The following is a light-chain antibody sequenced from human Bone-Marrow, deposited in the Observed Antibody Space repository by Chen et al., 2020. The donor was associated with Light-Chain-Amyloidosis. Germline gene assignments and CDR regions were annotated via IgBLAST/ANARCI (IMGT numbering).Light chain of an antibody. Sequence: ILMTHTPLSLSVTPGQPPSISRKSSHSLLHSDGRTYLFWFLQKPGQPPQLLMYEVSTRFSGVPDKFTGSGSGTHFTLNISRVEAEDVGIYYCMQSIKLPRTFGQGTKVEIK. V-gene: IGKV2D-29*01. CDR1: HSLLHSDGRTY. CDR3: MQSIKLPRT. CDR2: EVS. J-gene: IGKJ1*01.